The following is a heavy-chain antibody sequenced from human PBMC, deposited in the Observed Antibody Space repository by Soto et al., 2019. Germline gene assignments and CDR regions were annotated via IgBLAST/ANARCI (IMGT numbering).Heavy chain of an antibody. J-gene: IGHJ5*02. CDR1: GGTFSSYA. CDR3: ARVGPMTTGRNNWFDP. CDR2: IIPIFGTA. D-gene: IGHD4-4*01. V-gene: IGHV1-69*01. Sequence: QVQLVQSGAEVKKPGSSVKVSCQASGGTFSSYAISWVRQAPGQGLEWMGGIIPIFGTAHYAQKFQGRVTITADESTSTAYMELSSLRTEDTAVYYCARVGPMTTGRNNWFDPWGQGTLVTVSS.